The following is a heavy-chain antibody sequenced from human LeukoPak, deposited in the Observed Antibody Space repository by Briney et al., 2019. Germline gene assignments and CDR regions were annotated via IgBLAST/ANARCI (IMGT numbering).Heavy chain of an antibody. V-gene: IGHV4-30-4*01. J-gene: IGHJ4*02. Sequence: SQTLSLTCTVSGGSISSGDYSWSWIRQPPGKGLEWIGYIYYSGSTYYNPSLKSRVTISVDTSKNQFSLKLSSVTAADTAVYYCARDSTFGGEDYWGQGTLVTVSS. CDR2: IYYSGST. D-gene: IGHD3-10*01. CDR3: ARDSTFGGEDY. CDR1: GGSISSGDYS.